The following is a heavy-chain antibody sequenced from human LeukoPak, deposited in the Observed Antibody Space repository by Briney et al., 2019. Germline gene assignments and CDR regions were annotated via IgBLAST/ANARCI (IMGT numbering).Heavy chain of an antibody. J-gene: IGHJ4*02. CDR2: IYYSGST. CDR1: GGSISSYY. Sequence: SETLSLTCTVSGGSISSYYWSWIRQPPGKGLEWIGYIYYSGSTNYNPSLKSRVTISVDTSKNQFSLKLSSVTAADTAVYYCASFQRYGSGSYYDYWGQGTLVTVSS. D-gene: IGHD3-10*01. V-gene: IGHV4-59*01. CDR3: ASFQRYGSGSYYDY.